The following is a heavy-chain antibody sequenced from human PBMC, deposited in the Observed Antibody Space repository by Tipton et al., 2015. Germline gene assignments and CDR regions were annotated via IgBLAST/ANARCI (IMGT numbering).Heavy chain of an antibody. J-gene: IGHJ4*02. Sequence: SLRLSCAASGFTFSTYAMSWVRQAPGKGLEWVSAITTSGGNTYYADSVKGRFTISRDNSENRLYLQMNSLRAEDTAVYYCAKAYSSGWYYFDYWGQGALVTVSS. V-gene: IGHV3-23*01. D-gene: IGHD6-19*01. CDR1: GFTFSTYA. CDR2: ITTSGGNT. CDR3: AKAYSSGWYYFDY.